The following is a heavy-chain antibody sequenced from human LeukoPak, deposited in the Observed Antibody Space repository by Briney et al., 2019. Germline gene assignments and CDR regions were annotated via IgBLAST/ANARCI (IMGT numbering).Heavy chain of an antibody. CDR2: IIPIFGTA. Sequence: ASVKVSCKASGYTFTSYALHWVRQAPGQGLEWMGGIIPIFGTANYAQKFQGRVTITADESTSTAYMELSSLRSEDTAVYYCARGRSEREYYFDYWGQGTLVTVSS. CDR3: ARGRSEREYYFDY. CDR1: GYTFTSYA. J-gene: IGHJ4*02. V-gene: IGHV1-69*13. D-gene: IGHD3-10*01.